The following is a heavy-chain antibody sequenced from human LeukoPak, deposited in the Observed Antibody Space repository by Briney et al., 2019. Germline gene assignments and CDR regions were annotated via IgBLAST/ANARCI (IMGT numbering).Heavy chain of an antibody. J-gene: IGHJ5*02. CDR3: ARGYCSSTRCFDP. Sequence: GGSLRLSCAASGFTFSSYAMSWVRQAPGKGLEWVSSISSSSTYIYYADSVKGRFTIYRDNTKNSLYLQMNSLRVEDTAVYYCARGYCSSTRCFDPWGQGTLVTVSS. CDR1: GFTFSSYA. CDR2: ISSSSTYI. D-gene: IGHD2-2*01. V-gene: IGHV3-21*01.